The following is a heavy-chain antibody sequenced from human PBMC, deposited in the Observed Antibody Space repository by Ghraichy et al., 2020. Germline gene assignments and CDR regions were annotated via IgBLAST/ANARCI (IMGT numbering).Heavy chain of an antibody. Sequence: ASVKVSCKVSGYTLTELSMHWVRQAPGKGLEWMGGFDPEDGETIYAQKFQGRVTMTEDTSTDTAYMELSSLRSEDTAVYYCATVPSHSSWYVEWFDPWGQGTLVTVSS. J-gene: IGHJ5*02. CDR1: GYTLTELS. CDR2: FDPEDGET. CDR3: ATVPSHSSWYVEWFDP. D-gene: IGHD6-13*01. V-gene: IGHV1-24*01.